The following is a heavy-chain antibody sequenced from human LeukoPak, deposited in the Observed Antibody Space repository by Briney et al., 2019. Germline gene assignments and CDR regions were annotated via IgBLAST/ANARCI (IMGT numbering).Heavy chain of an antibody. CDR2: IYSGGST. V-gene: IGHV3-53*01. CDR1: GFTVSSNY. CDR3: AQIAVAGRGGVMDV. Sequence: GGSLRLSCAASGFTVSSNYMSWVRQAPGKGLEWVSVIYSGGSTYYADSVKGRFTISRDNSKNTLYLQMNSLRAEDTAVYYCAQIAVAGRGGVMDVWGKGTTVTVSS. J-gene: IGHJ6*03. D-gene: IGHD6-19*01.